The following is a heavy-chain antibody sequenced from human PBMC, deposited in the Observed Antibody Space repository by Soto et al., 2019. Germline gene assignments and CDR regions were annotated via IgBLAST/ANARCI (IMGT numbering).Heavy chain of an antibody. CDR2: INSDGSST. CDR3: ARKGGYNYYYYYGMDV. CDR1: GFTFSSYW. J-gene: IGHJ6*02. D-gene: IGHD1-26*01. V-gene: IGHV3-74*01. Sequence: EVQLVESGGGLVQPGGSLRLSCAASGFTFSSYWMHWVRQAPGKGLVWVSRINSDGSSTSYADSVKGRFTISRDNAKNTLYLQMNSLRAEDTAVYYCARKGGYNYYYYYGMDVWGQGTTVTVSS.